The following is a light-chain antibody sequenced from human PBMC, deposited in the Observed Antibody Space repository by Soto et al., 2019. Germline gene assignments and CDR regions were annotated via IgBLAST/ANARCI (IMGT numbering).Light chain of an antibody. V-gene: IGLV2-11*01. Sequence: QSALTQPRSVSGSPGQSVTISCTGTSSDVGGYNFVSWYQQHPGKAPKFMIYDVSKRPSGVPYRFSGSRSGITASLTVSGLQAEDDAYYYVYSYAGSAVVFGGGTKLTVL. CDR1: SSDVGGYNF. J-gene: IGLJ2*01. CDR2: DVS. CDR3: YSYAGSAVV.